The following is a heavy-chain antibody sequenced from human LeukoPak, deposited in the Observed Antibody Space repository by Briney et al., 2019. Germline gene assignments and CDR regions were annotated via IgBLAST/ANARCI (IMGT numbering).Heavy chain of an antibody. D-gene: IGHD6-19*01. V-gene: IGHV1-69*05. J-gene: IGHJ3*02. CDR2: IIPIFGTA. CDR1: GGTFSSYA. CDR3: ARVVAGTRGDAFDI. Sequence: ASVKVSCKASGGTFSSYAISWVRQAPGQGLEWMGGIIPIFGTANYAQKFQGRVTITTDESTSTAYMELSGLRSEDTAVYYCARVVAGTRGDAFDIWGQGTMVTVSS.